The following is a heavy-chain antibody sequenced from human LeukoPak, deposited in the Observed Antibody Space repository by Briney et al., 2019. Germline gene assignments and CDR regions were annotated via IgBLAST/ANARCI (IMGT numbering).Heavy chain of an antibody. D-gene: IGHD3-3*01. CDR3: ARDLSPIGYDFWSGYYTNYYYYMDV. J-gene: IGHJ6*03. V-gene: IGHV3-33*08. CDR1: GFTFRTYG. CDR2: IWYDGSNK. Sequence: GGSLRLSCAASGFTFRTYGIHWVRQAPGKGLEWVAVIWYDGSNKYYADSVKGRFTISRDNSKNTLYLQMNSLRAEDTALYYCARDLSPIGYDFWSGYYTNYYYYMDVWGKGTTVTVSS.